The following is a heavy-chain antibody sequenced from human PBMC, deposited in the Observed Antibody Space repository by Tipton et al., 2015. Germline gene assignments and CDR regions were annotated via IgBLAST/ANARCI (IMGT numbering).Heavy chain of an antibody. CDR3: ARDLEHGMDV. V-gene: IGHV1-18*01. J-gene: IGHJ6*02. Sequence: QLVQSGAEGKKPGASVKVSCKASGYTFINYGISWVRQAPGQGLEWMGWISAYNGKTSYAQKIQGRVTMTIDTSTTTAYMELRSLRFEDTAVYYCARDLEHGMDVWGQGTTVTVS. CDR2: ISAYNGKT. CDR1: GYTFINYG.